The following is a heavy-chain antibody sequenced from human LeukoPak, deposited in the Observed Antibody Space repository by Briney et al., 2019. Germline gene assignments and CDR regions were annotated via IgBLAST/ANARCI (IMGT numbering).Heavy chain of an antibody. V-gene: IGHV1-2*02. D-gene: IGHD6-13*01. CDR1: GYIFTGNS. Sequence: ASVKASCKASGYIFTGNSMQWVRQAPGQGLEWLGWINPNSGAIQYAQKFQGRVTLTWDASISTVYMELSSLNSDDTAVYYCARLSGSTWWDNADIWGQGTVLIVSA. J-gene: IGHJ3*02. CDR2: INPNSGAI. CDR3: ARLSGSTWWDNADI.